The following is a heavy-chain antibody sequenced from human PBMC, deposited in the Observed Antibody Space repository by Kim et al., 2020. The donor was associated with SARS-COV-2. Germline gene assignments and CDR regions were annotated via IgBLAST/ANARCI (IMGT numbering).Heavy chain of an antibody. D-gene: IGHD2-15*01. J-gene: IGHJ4*02. CDR3: ARGDRRGIYCSGGSCYPDY. V-gene: IGHV1-3*01. CDR2: INAGNGNT. Sequence: ASVKVSCKASGYTFTSYAMHWVRQAPGQRLEWMGWINAGNGNTKYSQKFQGRVTITRDTSASTAYMELISLRSEDTAVYYCARGDRRGIYCSGGSCYPDYWGQGTLVTVSS. CDR1: GYTFTSYA.